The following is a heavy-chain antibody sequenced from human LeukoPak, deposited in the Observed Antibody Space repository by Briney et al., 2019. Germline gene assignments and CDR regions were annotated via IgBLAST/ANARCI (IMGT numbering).Heavy chain of an antibody. V-gene: IGHV4-59*11. Sequence: SETLSLTCTVSGGSISSHYWSWIRQPPGKGLEWIGYIYYSGSTNYSPSLKSRVTISVDTSKNQFSLKLSSVTAADTAVYYCARRLGYCSSTSCPITAFDIWGQGTMVTVSS. CDR1: GGSISSHY. J-gene: IGHJ3*02. CDR2: IYYSGST. D-gene: IGHD2-2*01. CDR3: ARRLGYCSSTSCPITAFDI.